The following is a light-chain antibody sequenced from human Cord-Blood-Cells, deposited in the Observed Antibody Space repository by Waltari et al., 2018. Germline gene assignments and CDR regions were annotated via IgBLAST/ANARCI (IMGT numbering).Light chain of an antibody. Sequence: DIQMTQSPSSLSASVGDRVTITCRASQSISSYLNWYQQKPGKAPKLLIYAASSLQSGVPSRFSGSGSGTDFTLTISSLQSEDFAVYYCQQYNNWTPLTFGGGTKVEIK. CDR3: QQYNNWTPLT. V-gene: IGKV1-39*01. CDR2: AAS. J-gene: IGKJ4*01. CDR1: QSISSY.